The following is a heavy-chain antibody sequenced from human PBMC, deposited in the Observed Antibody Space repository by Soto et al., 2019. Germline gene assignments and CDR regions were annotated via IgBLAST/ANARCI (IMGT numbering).Heavy chain of an antibody. CDR3: ARGQEGVVATH. D-gene: IGHD5-12*01. J-gene: IGHJ4*02. V-gene: IGHV4-34*01. Sequence: VQLQQLGAGLLKPSETLSLNCAVTGGSLSGYYWSWIRQPPGKGLEWIGAVKVGGHTNYSPSLRGRVTISSDTSNTQFYLRLNSVTAADTGVYYCARGQEGVVATHWDQGSLVTVS. CDR1: GGSLSGYY. CDR2: VKVGGHT.